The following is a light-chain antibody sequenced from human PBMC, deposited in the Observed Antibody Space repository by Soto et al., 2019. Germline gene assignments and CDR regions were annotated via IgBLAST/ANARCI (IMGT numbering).Light chain of an antibody. J-gene: IGKJ1*01. CDR1: QSVGPN. V-gene: IGKV3-15*01. Sequence: EIVLTQSPATLSVSPGDSATLSCRASQSVGPNLVWYQQRFGQAPRILIYHVSTRATGVPARFSGSGSETEFTLTISSLQPEDFAIYYCHQYNNWSSWTFGQGTKVDIK. CDR3: HQYNNWSSWT. CDR2: HVS.